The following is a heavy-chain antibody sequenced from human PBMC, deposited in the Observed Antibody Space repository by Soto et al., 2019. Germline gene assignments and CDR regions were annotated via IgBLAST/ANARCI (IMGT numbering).Heavy chain of an antibody. CDR3: ARGGYYDSSGSRNYHYYGMDA. CDR2: IIPIFGTA. V-gene: IGHV1-69*13. D-gene: IGHD3-22*01. Sequence: ASVKVSCKASGGTFSSYAISCVRPAPGQGLEWMGGIIPIFGTANYAQKFQGRVTITADESTSTAYMELRSLRSDDTAVYYCARGGYYDSSGSRNYHYYGMDAWGQGTTVTVSS. CDR1: GGTFSSYA. J-gene: IGHJ6*02.